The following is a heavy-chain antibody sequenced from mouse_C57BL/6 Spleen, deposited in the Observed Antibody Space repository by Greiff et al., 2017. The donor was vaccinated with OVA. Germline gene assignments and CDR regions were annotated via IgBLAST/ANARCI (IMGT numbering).Heavy chain of an antibody. CDR2: IDPSDSET. D-gene: IGHD1-1*01. V-gene: IGHV1-52*01. Sequence: VQLQQPGAELVRPGSSVKLSCKASGYTFTSYWMHWVKQRPIQGLEWIGNIDPSDSETHYNQKFKDKATLTVDKSSSTAYMQLSSLTSEDSAVYYCARGYYYGSRLYYFDYWGQGTTLTVSS. CDR3: ARGYYYGSRLYYFDY. J-gene: IGHJ2*01. CDR1: GYTFTSYW.